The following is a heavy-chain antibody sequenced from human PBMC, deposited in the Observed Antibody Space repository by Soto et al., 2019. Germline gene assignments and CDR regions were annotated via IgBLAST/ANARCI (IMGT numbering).Heavy chain of an antibody. CDR3: ENEEGAIPLFDY. Sequence: GGSLRLSCAASGFTFSSYGMHWVRQAPGKGLEWVAVISYDGSNKYYADSVKGRFTISRDNSKNTLYLQMNSLRAEATAVYYCENEEGAIPLFDYWGQGTLVTVSS. J-gene: IGHJ4*02. V-gene: IGHV3-30*18. CDR2: ISYDGSNK. CDR1: GFTFSSYG.